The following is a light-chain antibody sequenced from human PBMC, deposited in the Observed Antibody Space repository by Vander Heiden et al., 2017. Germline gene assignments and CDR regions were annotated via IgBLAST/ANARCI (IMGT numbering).Light chain of an antibody. CDR3: QQYNSYSVT. CDR2: KAS. Sequence: DIQMTQSPSTLSASVGDRVTITCPASQSISSWLAWYQQKPGKAPKLLMYKASSLESGVPSRFSGSGSGTEFTLTISSLQPDDFATYYCQQYNSYSVTFGQGTKVEIK. CDR1: QSISSW. V-gene: IGKV1-5*03. J-gene: IGKJ1*01.